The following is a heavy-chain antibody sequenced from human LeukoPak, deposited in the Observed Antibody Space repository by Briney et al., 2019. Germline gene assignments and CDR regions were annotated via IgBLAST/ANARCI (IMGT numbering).Heavy chain of an antibody. CDR1: GGSISSSSYY. J-gene: IGHJ5*02. Sequence: SETLSLTCTVSGGSISSSSYYWGWIRQPPGKGLEWIGEIYHSGSTNYNPSLKSRVTISVDKSKNQFSLKLSSVTAADTAVYYCAREPSTGTAWGQGTLVTVSS. V-gene: IGHV4-39*07. D-gene: IGHD1-1*01. CDR2: IYHSGST. CDR3: AREPSTGTA.